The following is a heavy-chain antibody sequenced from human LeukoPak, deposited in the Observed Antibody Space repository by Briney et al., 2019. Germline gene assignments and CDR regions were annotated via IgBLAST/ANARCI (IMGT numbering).Heavy chain of an antibody. V-gene: IGHV4-34*01. CDR2: INHSGST. D-gene: IGHD4-17*01. Sequence: SETLSLTCAGDGGSFSGYYWSWIRQPPGKGLEWIGEINHSGSTNYNPSLKSRVTISVDTSKNQFSLKLSSVTAADTAVYYCARGLRDYVVLDYWGQGTLVTVSS. CDR3: ARGLRDYVVLDY. CDR1: GGSFSGYY. J-gene: IGHJ4*02.